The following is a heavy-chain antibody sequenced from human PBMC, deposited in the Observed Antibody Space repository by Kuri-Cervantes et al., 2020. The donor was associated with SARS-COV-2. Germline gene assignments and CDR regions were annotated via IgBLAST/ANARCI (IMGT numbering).Heavy chain of an antibody. CDR3: ARDQSDSSGWYAEEDYYYYMDV. CDR2: ISSSSSTI. V-gene: IGHV3-48*01. Sequence: GGSLRLSCAASGFTFSTYNMNWVRQAPGEGLEWVSYISSSSSTIYYAESVRGRFTISRDNVKNSLYLQMNSLRAEDTAVYYCARDQSDSSGWYAEEDYYYYMDVWGKGTTVTVSS. D-gene: IGHD6-19*01. J-gene: IGHJ6*03. CDR1: GFTFSTYN.